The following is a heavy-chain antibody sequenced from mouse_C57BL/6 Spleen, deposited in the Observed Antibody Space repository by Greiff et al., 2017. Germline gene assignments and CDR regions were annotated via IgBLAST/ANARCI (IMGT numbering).Heavy chain of an antibody. D-gene: IGHD2-1*01. CDR2: INPSNGGT. V-gene: IGHV1-53*01. CDR3: ARSRNYGNFYYAMDY. Sequence: QVQLQQPGTELVKPGASVKLSCKASGYTFTSYWMHWVKQRPGQGLEWIGNINPSNGGTNYNEKFQSKATLTVDKSSSTAYMQLSSLTSEDSAVYYCARSRNYGNFYYAMDYWGQGTSVTVSS. J-gene: IGHJ4*01. CDR1: GYTFTSYW.